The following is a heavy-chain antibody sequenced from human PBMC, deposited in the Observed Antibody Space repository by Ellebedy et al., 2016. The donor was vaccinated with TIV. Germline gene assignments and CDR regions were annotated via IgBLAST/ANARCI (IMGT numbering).Heavy chain of an antibody. CDR2: MDAGGNT. V-gene: IGHV3-53*01. CDR3: AGGTY. CDR1: GFTVSGDY. Sequence: PGGSLRLSCAASGFTVSGDYMSWVRQAPGKGLEWVSIMDAGGNTHYPDPVKGRFTVSRDNSKNTLYLQRNSLRAEDTAVYYCAGGTYWGQGTLVTVSS. J-gene: IGHJ4*02.